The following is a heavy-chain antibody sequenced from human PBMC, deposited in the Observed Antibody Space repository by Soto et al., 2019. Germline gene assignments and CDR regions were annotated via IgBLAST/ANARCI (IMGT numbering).Heavy chain of an antibody. Sequence: PSETLSLTCTFSGCSISSYYWSWIRQPPGKGLEWIGYIYYSGSTNYNPSLKSRVTISVDTSKNQFPLKLSSVTAADTAVYYCARTDYYYDISGYAPDAFDIWGRGTMVTVSS. V-gene: IGHV4-59*01. D-gene: IGHD3-22*01. J-gene: IGHJ3*02. CDR2: IYYSGST. CDR3: ARTDYYYDISGYAPDAFDI. CDR1: GCSISSYY.